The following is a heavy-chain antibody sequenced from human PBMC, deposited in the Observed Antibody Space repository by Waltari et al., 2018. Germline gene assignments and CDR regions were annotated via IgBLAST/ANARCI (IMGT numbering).Heavy chain of an antibody. V-gene: IGHV4-38-2*01. CDR1: GYSISSGYY. D-gene: IGHD6-13*01. CDR3: ARLPGQQRVFDY. J-gene: IGHJ4*02. Sequence: QVQLQESGPGLVKPSETLSLTCAVSGYSISSGYYWGWIRQPPGKGLEWIGSIYHSGSTYYNPSLKSRVTISVDTSKNQFSLKLSSETAADTAVYYCARLPGQQRVFDYWGQGTLVTVSS. CDR2: IYHSGST.